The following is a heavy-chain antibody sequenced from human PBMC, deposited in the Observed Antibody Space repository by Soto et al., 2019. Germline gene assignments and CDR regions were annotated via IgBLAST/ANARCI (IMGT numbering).Heavy chain of an antibody. CDR1: GDSVTSGDYY. CDR3: ARIPVDTYMTYWFDP. CDR2: IYYSGNT. J-gene: IGHJ5*01. V-gene: IGHV4-61*08. D-gene: IGHD5-18*01. Sequence: SETLSLTCTVSGDSVTSGDYYWSWIRQPPGKGLEWIGYIYYSGNTNYSPSLKSRVAISSDTSHNQFSLKLSSVTAADTAVYFCARIPVDTYMTYWFDPWGQGTLVTVS.